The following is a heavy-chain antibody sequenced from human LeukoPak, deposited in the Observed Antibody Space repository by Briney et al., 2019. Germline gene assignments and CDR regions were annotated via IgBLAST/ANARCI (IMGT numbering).Heavy chain of an antibody. CDR1: GLTFSSYA. D-gene: IGHD6-13*01. V-gene: IGHV3-30-3*01. Sequence: GGSLRLSCAASGLTFSSYAMHWVRQAPGKGLEWVAVISYDGSNKYYADSVKGRFTISRDNSKNTLYLQMNSLRAEDTAVYYCARVGGSIAAAGPFDYWGQGTLVTVSS. CDR3: ARVGGSIAAAGPFDY. J-gene: IGHJ4*02. CDR2: ISYDGSNK.